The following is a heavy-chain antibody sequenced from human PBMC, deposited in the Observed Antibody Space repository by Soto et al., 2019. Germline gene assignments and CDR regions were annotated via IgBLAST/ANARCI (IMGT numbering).Heavy chain of an antibody. CDR2: ISSSGSTI. Sequence: GGSLRLSCAASGFTFSSYEMNWVRQAPGKGLEWVSYISSSGSTIYYADSVNGRFTIARDNAKNSLYLQMNSLRAEDTAVYYCARDSYYDSSGYYNGFDYWGQGTLVTVSS. D-gene: IGHD3-22*01. J-gene: IGHJ4*02. V-gene: IGHV3-48*03. CDR3: ARDSYYDSSGYYNGFDY. CDR1: GFTFSSYE.